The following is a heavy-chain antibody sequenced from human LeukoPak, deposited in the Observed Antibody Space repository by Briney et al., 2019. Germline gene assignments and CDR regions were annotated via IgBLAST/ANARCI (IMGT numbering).Heavy chain of an antibody. Sequence: GGSLRLSCAASGFTVSRKYMSWVRQAPGKGLEWVSVIYSGGSTYYADSVKGRFTISRDNSKNTLYLQMSTLRAEDTALYYCAKKTVSGGGYNWFDPWGQGTLVTVSS. CDR2: IYSGGST. J-gene: IGHJ5*02. CDR3: AKKTVSGGGYNWFDP. CDR1: GFTVSRKY. D-gene: IGHD2-15*01. V-gene: IGHV3-53*01.